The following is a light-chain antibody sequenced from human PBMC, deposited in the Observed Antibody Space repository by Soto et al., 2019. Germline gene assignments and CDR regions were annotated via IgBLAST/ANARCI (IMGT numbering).Light chain of an antibody. Sequence: EIVLTQSPATLPLSPGERATLSCRASQSVSSDLAWYQKKPGQAPRLLIYGTSNRATDIPARFSGSRSGTDFTLTISSLESEDFAVYYCQQRGNWPRTFGQGTKLEIK. V-gene: IGKV3-11*01. CDR2: GTS. CDR3: QQRGNWPRT. CDR1: QSVSSD. J-gene: IGKJ2*01.